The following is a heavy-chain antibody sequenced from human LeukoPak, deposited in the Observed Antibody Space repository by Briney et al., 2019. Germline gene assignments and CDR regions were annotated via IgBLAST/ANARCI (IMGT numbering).Heavy chain of an antibody. D-gene: IGHD6-19*01. CDR1: GFTFSSYG. J-gene: IGHJ4*02. CDR2: IWYDGSNK. V-gene: IGHV3-33*08. CDR3: ARDGSSGWYRVDY. Sequence: GGSLRLSCAASGFTFSSYGMHWVRQAPGKGLEWVAVIWYDGSNKYYADSVKGRFTISRDNSKNTLYLQMNSLRAEDTAVYYCARDGSSGWYRVDYWGQGTLVTVSS.